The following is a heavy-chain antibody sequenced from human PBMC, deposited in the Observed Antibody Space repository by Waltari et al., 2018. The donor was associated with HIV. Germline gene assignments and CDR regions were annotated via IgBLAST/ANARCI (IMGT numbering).Heavy chain of an antibody. CDR1: GDSISSYY. D-gene: IGHD3-10*01. CDR3: ARSWFGESGPRGAFDI. V-gene: IGHV4-59*01. J-gene: IGHJ3*02. CDR2: IYYSRST. Sequence: QVQLQESGPGQVKPSETLSLSCTVSGDSISSYYWSWIRQPPGKGLEWIGYIYYSRSTNYNPSLESRVTRSVDTSKSQFSLRLSSVTAADTAVYYCARSWFGESGPRGAFDIWGQGTMVTVSS.